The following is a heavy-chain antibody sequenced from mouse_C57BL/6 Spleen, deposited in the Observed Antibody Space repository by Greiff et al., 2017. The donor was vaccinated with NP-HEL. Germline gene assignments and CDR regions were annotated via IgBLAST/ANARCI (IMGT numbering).Heavy chain of an antibody. CDR2: IDPNSGGT. J-gene: IGHJ3*01. CDR1: GYTFTSYW. Sequence: VQLQQSGAELVKPGASVKLSCKASGYTFTSYWMHWVKQRPGRGLEWIGRIDPNSGGTKYNEKFKSKATLTVDKPSSTAYMQLSSLTSEDSAVYYCAREGFFINTVVATPAWFAYWGQGTLVTVSA. CDR3: AREGFFINTVVATPAWFAY. V-gene: IGHV1-72*01. D-gene: IGHD1-1*01.